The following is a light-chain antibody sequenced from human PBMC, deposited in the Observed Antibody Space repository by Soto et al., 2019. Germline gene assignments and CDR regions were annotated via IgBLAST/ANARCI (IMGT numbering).Light chain of an antibody. J-gene: IGLJ2*01. CDR2: DVT. V-gene: IGLV2-14*03. CDR1: ASDIGIYNY. Sequence: QSALTQPASVSGSPGQAITISCTGTASDIGIYNYVSWYQQYPDTAPKLIIFDVTNRPSGVSDRFSGSKSGNTASLTISGLQAEDEAEYFCSSYISSTSSSSLVFGGGTKLTVL. CDR3: SSYISSTSSSSLV.